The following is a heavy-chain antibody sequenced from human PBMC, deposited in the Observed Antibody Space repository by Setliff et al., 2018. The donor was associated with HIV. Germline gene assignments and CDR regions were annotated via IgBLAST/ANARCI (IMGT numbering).Heavy chain of an antibody. D-gene: IGHD5-18*01. J-gene: IGHJ5*02. CDR1: GGSISSSSYY. CDR3: ARRWGIRGYSS. CDR2: INHSGST. Sequence: SETLSLTCTVSGGSISSSSYYWGWIRQPPGKGLEWTGSINHSGSTNYNPSLKSRVTISVDTSKNQFSLKLYSVTAADTSVYYCARRWGIRGYSSWGQGTLVTVSS. V-gene: IGHV4-39*07.